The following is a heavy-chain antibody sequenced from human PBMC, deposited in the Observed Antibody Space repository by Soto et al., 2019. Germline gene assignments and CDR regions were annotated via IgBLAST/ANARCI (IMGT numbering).Heavy chain of an antibody. V-gene: IGHV1-18*01. D-gene: IGHD3-22*01. CDR2: ISAYNGNT. CDR1: GYTFTSYG. CDR3: ARGDRPDTYYSDSSGYYPLFLSL. J-gene: IGHJ4*02. Sequence: QVQLVQSGAEVKKPGASVKVSCKASGYTFTSYGISWVRQAPGQGLEWMGWISAYNGNTNYAQKLQGRVTMTTDTSTRTAYLERRRLRSDDTDVYYCARGDRPDTYYSDSSGYYPLFLSLWGQGTLVTVSS.